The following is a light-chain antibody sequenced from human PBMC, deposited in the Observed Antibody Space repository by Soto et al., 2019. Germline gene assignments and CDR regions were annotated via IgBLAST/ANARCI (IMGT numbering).Light chain of an antibody. V-gene: IGLV2-8*01. CDR1: SSDVGSYNY. CDR3: RSYAGSNNLGV. CDR2: EVS. J-gene: IGLJ1*01. Sequence: QSALTQPPSASGSPGKSVTISCTGTSSDVGSYNYGSWYQQHPGKAPKLMIYEVSKRPSGVPDRFSGSKSGNTASLTVSGLQAEDEADYYCRSYAGSNNLGVFGTGTKVTVL.